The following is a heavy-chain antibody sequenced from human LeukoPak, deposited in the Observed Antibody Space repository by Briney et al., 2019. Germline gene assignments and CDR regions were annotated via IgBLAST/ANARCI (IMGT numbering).Heavy chain of an antibody. CDR3: ARATPWLLPGY. D-gene: IGHD3-22*01. Sequence: SETLSLTCSVSGGSISSYYWSWIRQPPGKGLEWIGYIYYSGTTNYNPSLKSRVTTSVDTSKNQFSLRLTSVTAADTAVYFCARATPWLLPGYWGQGTLVTVSS. V-gene: IGHV4-59*01. CDR2: IYYSGTT. CDR1: GGSISSYY. J-gene: IGHJ4*02.